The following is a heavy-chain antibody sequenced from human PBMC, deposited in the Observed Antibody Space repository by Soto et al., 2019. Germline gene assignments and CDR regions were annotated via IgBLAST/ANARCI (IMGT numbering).Heavy chain of an antibody. CDR1: GFTFSSYS. CDR3: AGDSKMATIGAFDI. D-gene: IGHD5-12*01. V-gene: IGHV3-21*01. J-gene: IGHJ3*02. Sequence: GGCLRLSCAASGFTFSSYSMNWVRQAPGKGLKWVSSISSSSSYIYYAYSVKGRFTISRDNAKNSLYLQMNSLRAEDTAVYYCAGDSKMATIGAFDIWGQGTMVTVSS. CDR2: ISSSSSYI.